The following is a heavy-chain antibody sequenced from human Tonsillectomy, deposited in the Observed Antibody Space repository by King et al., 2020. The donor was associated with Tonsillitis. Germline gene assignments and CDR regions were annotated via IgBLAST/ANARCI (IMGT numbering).Heavy chain of an antibody. J-gene: IGHJ4*02. D-gene: IGHD2-15*01. CDR2: TRNKTNSYTT. CDR3: ASGLVGAADF. CDR1: GFTFSDDY. Sequence: QLVQSGGGLVQPGGSLRLSCTASGFTFSDDYMDWVRQAPGKGLEWVGRTRNKTNSYTTDYAATVRGRFTVSRDDSKNLVYLQMNSLKTEDTAVYYCASGLVGAADFWGQGTLVTVSS. V-gene: IGHV3-72*01.